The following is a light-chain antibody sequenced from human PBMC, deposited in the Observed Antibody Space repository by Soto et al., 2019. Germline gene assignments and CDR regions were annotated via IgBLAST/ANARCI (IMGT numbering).Light chain of an antibody. CDR1: SGHSSYA. V-gene: IGLV4-69*01. J-gene: IGLJ2*01. CDR2: VNSDGSH. CDR3: QTWGTGAGVV. Sequence: QPVLTQSPSASASLGASVKLTCTLSSGHSSYAIAWHQQQPEKGPRYLMKVNSDGSHSKGDGIPDRFSGSSSGAERYLIISSLQSEDEADYYCQTWGTGAGVVFGGGTKLTVL.